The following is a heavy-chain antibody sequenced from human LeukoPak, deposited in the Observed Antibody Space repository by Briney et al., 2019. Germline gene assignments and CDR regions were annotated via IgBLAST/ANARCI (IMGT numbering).Heavy chain of an antibody. D-gene: IGHD1-14*01. J-gene: IGHJ4*02. CDR3: ARDPSPNRRDYFDY. V-gene: IGHV3-30*04. CDR1: GFIFDNHA. CDR2: ISYDGSNK. Sequence: GRSLRLSCEASGFIFDNHAFHWVRQAPGKGLEWVAVISYDGSNKYQARSVKGRFTISRDNSKNTLYLQMNSLRPEDTAVYYCARDPSPNRRDYFDYWGLGILVTVSS.